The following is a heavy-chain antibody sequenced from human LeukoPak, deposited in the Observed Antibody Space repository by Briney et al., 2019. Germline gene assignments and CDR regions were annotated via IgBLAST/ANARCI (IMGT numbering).Heavy chain of an antibody. D-gene: IGHD3-22*01. CDR2: INPNSGDT. J-gene: IGHJ4*02. V-gene: IGHV1-2*02. Sequence: GASVKASCKASGYTFTGYYMHWVRRAPGQRVGWMGWINPNSGDTNYAQKFQGRVTMTRDTSISTAYMELSRLRSDDTAVYYCARAVGYYDRFDYWGQGTLVTVSS. CDR3: ARAVGYYDRFDY. CDR1: GYTFTGYY.